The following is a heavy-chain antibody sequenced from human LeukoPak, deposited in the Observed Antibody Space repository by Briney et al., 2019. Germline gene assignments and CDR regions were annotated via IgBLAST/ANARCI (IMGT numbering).Heavy chain of an antibody. CDR2: MSPSGGST. Sequence: ASVKVSCKASGDTFSSYYMHRVRQAPGQGPEWLGVMSPSGGSTSYAQKFQGRVTMTRDTSTITVYMELSSLRSEDTAVYYCARDSGPRYCSSTSCYGAQYFQHWGQGPLVPVSS. J-gene: IGHJ1*01. CDR1: GDTFSSYY. D-gene: IGHD2-2*01. CDR3: ARDSGPRYCSSTSCYGAQYFQH. V-gene: IGHV1-46*01.